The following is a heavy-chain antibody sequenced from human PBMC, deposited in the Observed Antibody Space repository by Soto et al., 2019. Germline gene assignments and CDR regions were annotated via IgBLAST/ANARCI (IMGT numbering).Heavy chain of an antibody. CDR3: AIESGSYLDY. CDR1: GGSISSGDYY. V-gene: IGHV4-30-4*01. J-gene: IGHJ4*02. Sequence: PSETLSLTCTVSGGSISSGDYYWSWIRQPPGKGLEWIGYIYYSGSTYYNPSLKSRVTISVDMSKNEFSLKLSSVTAADTAVYYCAIESGSYLDYWGQGTLVTVSS. CDR2: IYYSGST. D-gene: IGHD1-26*01.